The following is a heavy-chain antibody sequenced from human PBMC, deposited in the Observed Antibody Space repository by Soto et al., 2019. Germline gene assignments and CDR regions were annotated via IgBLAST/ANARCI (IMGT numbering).Heavy chain of an antibody. Sequence: ASGKVSCKASGYTFTSYGISWVRQAPGQGLEWMGWISAYNGNTNYAQKLQGRVTMTTDTSTSTAYMELRSLRSDDTAVYYCARDTISAGGPSGWFDPWGQRTPVTVSS. D-gene: IGHD6-13*01. V-gene: IGHV1-18*01. J-gene: IGHJ5*01. CDR3: ARDTISAGGPSGWFDP. CDR1: GYTFTSYG. CDR2: ISAYNGNT.